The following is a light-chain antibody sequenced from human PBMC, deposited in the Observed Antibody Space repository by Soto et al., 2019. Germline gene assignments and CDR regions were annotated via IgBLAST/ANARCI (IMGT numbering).Light chain of an antibody. CDR3: QQLNSYPLT. V-gene: IGKV1-9*01. CDR2: AAS. J-gene: IGKJ4*01. CDR1: QGISSY. Sequence: DIQLTQSPSFLSASVGDRVTITCRASQGISSYLAWYQQKPGKAPKLLIYAASTLQSWVPSRFSGRGSGTEFTLTISSLQPEDFATYYYQQLNSYPLTFGGGTKVEIK.